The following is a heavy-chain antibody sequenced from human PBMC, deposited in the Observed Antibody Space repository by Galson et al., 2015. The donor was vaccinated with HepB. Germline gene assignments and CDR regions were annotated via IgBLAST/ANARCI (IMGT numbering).Heavy chain of an antibody. CDR1: GFTFDNYA. Sequence: SLRLSCAASGFTFDNYAMNWVRQAPGKGLEWVSGIIGSGRSAYYADSVKGRFTISRDNSKNTVYLQMNSLGAEDAAVYYCAKEIMVHAGDWYFDLWGRGTLVTVSS. D-gene: IGHD2-8*01. CDR2: IIGSGRSA. CDR3: AKEIMVHAGDWYFDL. J-gene: IGHJ2*01. V-gene: IGHV3-23*01.